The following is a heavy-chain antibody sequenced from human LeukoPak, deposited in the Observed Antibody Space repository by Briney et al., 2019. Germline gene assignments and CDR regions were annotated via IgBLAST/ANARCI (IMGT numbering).Heavy chain of an antibody. CDR3: AKGARLNYYYLDV. CDR2: IWNDGSNE. J-gene: IGHJ6*03. CDR1: GFTFSHFG. Sequence: GGSLRLSCAASGFTFSHFGMHWVRQAPGKGLEWVAVIWNDGSNEYYADSVKGRFTIPRDNSKNTLYLQMNGLRDDDTAVYYCAKGARLNYYYLDVWGKGTTVTVSS. V-gene: IGHV3-33*06.